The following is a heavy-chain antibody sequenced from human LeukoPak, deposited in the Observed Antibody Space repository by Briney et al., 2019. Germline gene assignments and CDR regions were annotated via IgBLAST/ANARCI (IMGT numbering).Heavy chain of an antibody. CDR1: GGSITTMNW. J-gene: IGHJ4*02. CDR3: TRESGAFSPFGF. Sequence: PSETLSLTCAVSGGSITTMNWWSWVRQPPGKGLEWIGEVHLSGATNYNPSLESRVSMSIDKSKNHLSLEVTSVTAADTAMYFCTRESGAFSPFGFWGLGTLVTVSS. CDR2: VHLSGAT. D-gene: IGHD1-26*01. V-gene: IGHV4-4*02.